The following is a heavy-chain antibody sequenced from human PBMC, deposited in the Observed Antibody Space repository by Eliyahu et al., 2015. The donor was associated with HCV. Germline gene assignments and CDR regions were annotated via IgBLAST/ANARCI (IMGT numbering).Heavy chain of an antibody. Sequence: QVQLQESGPGLVKPSETLSLTCGVXGFSITNNYYWSWIRQPPGKGLEWLGTVYHTGSTYYNPSLKSRVTMSADTSKNQFYLELTSLTAADTAVYYCARVNVLTGYYATPLQAFDHWGQGTLIVVSS. CDR1: GFSITNNYY. CDR2: VYHTGST. D-gene: IGHD3-9*01. V-gene: IGHV4-38-2*01. J-gene: IGHJ4*02. CDR3: ARVNVLTGYYATPLQAFDH.